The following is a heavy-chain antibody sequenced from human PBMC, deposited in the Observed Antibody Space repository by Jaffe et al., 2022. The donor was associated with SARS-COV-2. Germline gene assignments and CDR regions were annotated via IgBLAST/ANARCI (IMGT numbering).Heavy chain of an antibody. Sequence: QVQLVESGGGVVQPGRSLRLSCAASGFTFSSYGMHWVRQAPGKGLEWVAVIWYDGSNKYYADSVKGRFTISRDNSKNTLYLQMNSLRAEDTAVYYCASINGQLPLWGQGTLVTVSS. D-gene: IGHD6-13*01. CDR2: IWYDGSNK. V-gene: IGHV3-33*01. J-gene: IGHJ4*02. CDR3: ASINGQLPL. CDR1: GFTFSSYG.